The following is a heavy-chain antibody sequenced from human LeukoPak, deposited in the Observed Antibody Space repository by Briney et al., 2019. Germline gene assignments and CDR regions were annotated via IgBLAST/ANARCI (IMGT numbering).Heavy chain of an antibody. D-gene: IGHD5-12*01. CDR3: AREPRGQWLRIDY. V-gene: IGHV4-34*01. Sequence: PSETLSLTCAVYGGSFSGYYWSWIRQPPGKGLEWIGEINHSGSTNYNPSLKSRVTISVDTSKNQFPLKLSSVTAADTAVYYCAREPRGQWLRIDYWGQGTLVTVSS. CDR2: INHSGST. J-gene: IGHJ4*02. CDR1: GGSFSGYY.